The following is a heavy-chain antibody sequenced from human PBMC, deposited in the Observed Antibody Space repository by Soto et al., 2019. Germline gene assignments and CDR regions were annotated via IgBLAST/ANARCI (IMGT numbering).Heavy chain of an antibody. Sequence: GGSLRLSCAASGFTFSNYAMSWVRQAPGKGLEWVSGISGSGGSTYYADSVKGRFTISRDNSKSTLYLQMNSLRAEDTAVYYCAKDSQWLVYYFDYWGQGTLVTVSS. CDR3: AKDSQWLVYYFDY. CDR1: GFTFSNYA. J-gene: IGHJ4*02. D-gene: IGHD6-19*01. CDR2: ISGSGGST. V-gene: IGHV3-23*01.